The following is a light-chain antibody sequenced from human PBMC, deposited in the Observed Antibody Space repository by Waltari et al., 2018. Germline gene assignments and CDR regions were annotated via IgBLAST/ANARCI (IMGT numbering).Light chain of an antibody. V-gene: IGKV3-11*01. J-gene: IGKJ4*01. CDR2: DTS. CDR1: QSVDMY. CDR3: QQRRNWPLT. Sequence: EIVLTQSPATLSLSPGERATLSCSAIQSVDMYLAWYQQRPGQAPRLLIYDTSNRATDIPARFSGSGSETDFSLTISSLEPEDFAVYYCQQRRNWPLTFGGGTKVEIK.